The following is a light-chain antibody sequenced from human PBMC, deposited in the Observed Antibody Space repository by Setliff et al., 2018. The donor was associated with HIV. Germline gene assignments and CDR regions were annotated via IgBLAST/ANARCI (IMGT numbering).Light chain of an antibody. CDR1: NSDIGGYNY. CDR2: QVI. Sequence: QSALTQPASVSGSPGQSITISCTGTNSDIGGYNYVSWYQQLPGKAPKLMIFQVINRPSGVSNRFPGSKSGNTASLTISGLQAEDEANYYCSASRPSTNLVVFGTGTKVTVL. V-gene: IGLV2-14*01. J-gene: IGLJ1*01. CDR3: SASRPSTNLVV.